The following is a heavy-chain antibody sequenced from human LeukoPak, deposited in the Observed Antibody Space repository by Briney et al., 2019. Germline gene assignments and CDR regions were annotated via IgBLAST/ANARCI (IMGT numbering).Heavy chain of an antibody. CDR2: INPNSGGT. Sequence: GSVKVSCKASGYTFTGYYMHWVRQAPGQGLEWMGWINPNSGGTNYAQNFQGRVTMTRDTSISTDYMELSRLRSDDTAVYYCARDFERYSSDPNNWFDPWGQGTLVTVSS. J-gene: IGHJ5*02. CDR3: ARDFERYSSDPNNWFDP. CDR1: GYTFTGYY. V-gene: IGHV1-2*02. D-gene: IGHD6-25*01.